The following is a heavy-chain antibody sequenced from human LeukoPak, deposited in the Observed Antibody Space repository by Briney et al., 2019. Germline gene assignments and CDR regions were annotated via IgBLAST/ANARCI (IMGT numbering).Heavy chain of an antibody. J-gene: IGHJ4*02. D-gene: IGHD3-22*01. CDR2: ISHNGST. V-gene: IGHV4-38-2*01. CDR1: GYSFSSAYY. Sequence: SETRSLTCAVSGYSFSSAYYWGWIRQHPGKGLEWIGTISHNGSTYYNPSLKSRVTISVNTSKNQSSLKLSSVTAADTAVYYCARLLQYYYDTSGYYGFDYWGQGTLVTVSS. CDR3: ARLLQYYYDTSGYYGFDY.